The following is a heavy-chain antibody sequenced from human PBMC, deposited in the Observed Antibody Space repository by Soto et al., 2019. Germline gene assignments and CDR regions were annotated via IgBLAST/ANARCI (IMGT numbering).Heavy chain of an antibody. J-gene: IGHJ3*02. Sequence: ASVKVSCKASGCSFSVDAGGWGRQAPRQGLEWMGWITTFNGKTNYAQKLRGRVTMTIDTSTTTAYMELRSLKSDDTAVYYCATETLRYCSSPNCPEAFDIWGQGTMVTVSS. CDR2: ITTFNGKT. D-gene: IGHD2-2*01. CDR3: ATETLRYCSSPNCPEAFDI. V-gene: IGHV1-18*01. CDR1: GCSFSVDA.